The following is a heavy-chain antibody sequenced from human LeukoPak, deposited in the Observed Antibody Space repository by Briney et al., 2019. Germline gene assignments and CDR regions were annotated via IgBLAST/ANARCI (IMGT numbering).Heavy chain of an antibody. CDR2: ISYDGSHK. V-gene: IGHV3-30*03. D-gene: IGHD3-22*01. CDR1: GFTFSSDG. Sequence: GGSLRLSCAASGFTFSSDGMHWVRQALGKGLEWVAVISYDGSHKYYADFVKGRFTISRDNSKNTLYLQMNSLRAEDTAVYYCEGSEVQYYDSSGYYAFDIWGQGTMVTVSS. CDR3: EGSEVQYYDSSGYYAFDI. J-gene: IGHJ3*02.